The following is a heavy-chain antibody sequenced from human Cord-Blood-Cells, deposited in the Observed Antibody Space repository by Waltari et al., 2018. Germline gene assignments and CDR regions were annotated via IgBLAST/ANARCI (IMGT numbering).Heavy chain of an antibody. CDR2: IYHSGST. V-gene: IGHV4-38-2*02. Sequence: VQLQESGPGLVKPSETLSLTCAVSGYSISSGYYWGWIRPPPLKGLAWIGSIYHSGSTYYNPSLKSRVTISVDTSKNQFSLKLSSVTAADTAVYYCARDSPPGSYYYYYYGMDVWGQGTTVTVSS. CDR3: ARDSPPGSYYYYYYGMDV. CDR1: GYSISSGYY. J-gene: IGHJ6*02. D-gene: IGHD1-26*01.